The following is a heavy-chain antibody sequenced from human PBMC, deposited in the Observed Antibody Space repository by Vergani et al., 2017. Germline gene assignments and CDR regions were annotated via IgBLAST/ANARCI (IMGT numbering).Heavy chain of an antibody. J-gene: IGHJ4*02. D-gene: IGHD3-10*01. CDR1: GFTFSSYA. V-gene: IGHV3-23*01. Sequence: EVQLLESGGGLVQPGGSLRLSCAASGFTFSSYAMSWVRQAPGKGLEWVSAISGSGGSTYYADSVKGRFTISRDNAKNSLYLQMNSLRAEDTAVYYCQRETGISGAFDIWGQGTLVTVSS. CDR2: ISGSGGST. CDR3: QRETGISGAFDI.